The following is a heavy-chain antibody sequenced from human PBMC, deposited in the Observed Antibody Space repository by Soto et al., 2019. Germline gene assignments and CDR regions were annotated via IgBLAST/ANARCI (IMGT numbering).Heavy chain of an antibody. D-gene: IGHD2-2*01. J-gene: IGHJ3*02. CDR3: AKDLGGYCSSTSTSGIGAFDI. CDR1: GFTFSSYA. V-gene: IGHV3-23*01. Sequence: EVQLLESGGGLVQPGGSLRLSCAASGFTFSSYAMSWVRQAPGKGLEWVSAISGSGGSTYYADSVKGRFTISRDNSKNTLYLQMNSLRAEDTAVYYCAKDLGGYCSSTSTSGIGAFDIWGQGTMVTVSS. CDR2: ISGSGGST.